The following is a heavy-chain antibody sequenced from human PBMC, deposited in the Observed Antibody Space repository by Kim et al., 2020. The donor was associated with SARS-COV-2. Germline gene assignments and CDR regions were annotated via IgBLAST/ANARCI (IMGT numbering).Heavy chain of an antibody. D-gene: IGHD1-1*01. CDR2: HTGTN. V-gene: IGHV4-39*01. J-gene: IGHJ4*02. CDR3: ARGTPFDF. Sequence: HTGTNYYNPSIKSRVTISIDTTKNQFSLSLNSVTAADTAVYFCARGTPFDFWGQGTLVTVSS.